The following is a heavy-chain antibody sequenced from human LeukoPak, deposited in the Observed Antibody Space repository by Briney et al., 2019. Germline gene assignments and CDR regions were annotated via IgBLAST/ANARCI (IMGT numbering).Heavy chain of an antibody. D-gene: IGHD2-2*01. CDR2: ITTKNGNT. Sequence: ASVKVSCKASGYTFTGYGISWVRQAPGQGLEWMEWITTKNGNTNYAQNLQGRVTMTTDTSTNTVYMELRSLRTDDTAVYFCVRDSLGGFCSTSDCVLGVYWGQGTLVTVSS. CDR3: VRDSLGGFCSTSDCVLGVY. V-gene: IGHV1-18*01. J-gene: IGHJ4*02. CDR1: GYTFTGYG.